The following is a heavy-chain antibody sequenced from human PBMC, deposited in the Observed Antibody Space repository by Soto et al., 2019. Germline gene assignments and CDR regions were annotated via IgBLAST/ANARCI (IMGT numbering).Heavy chain of an antibody. CDR1: GFTFSDYY. CDR2: ISSSGSTI. D-gene: IGHD3-10*01. V-gene: IGHV3-11*01. Sequence: PGGSLRLSCAASGFTFSDYYMSWIRQAPGKGLEWVSYISSSGSTIYYADSVKGRFTISRDNAKNSLYLQMNSLRAEDTAVYYCARAELLWFGEHIYYYYGMDVWGQGTTVTVSS. CDR3: ARAELLWFGEHIYYYYGMDV. J-gene: IGHJ6*02.